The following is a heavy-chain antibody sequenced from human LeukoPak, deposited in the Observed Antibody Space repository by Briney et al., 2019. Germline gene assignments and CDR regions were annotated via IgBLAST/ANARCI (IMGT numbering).Heavy chain of an antibody. CDR1: GGSISSYY. CDR3: ATNGYYRAWVDP. CDR2: IYYSGST. V-gene: IGHV4-59*01. D-gene: IGHD3-22*01. Sequence: PSETLSLTCSVSGGSISSYYWSWIRQPPGKGLEWIGCIYYSGSTNYNPSLKSRVTISVDTSKNQFSLKLSSVTAADTAVYYCATNGYYRAWVDPWGQGTLVTVSS. J-gene: IGHJ5*02.